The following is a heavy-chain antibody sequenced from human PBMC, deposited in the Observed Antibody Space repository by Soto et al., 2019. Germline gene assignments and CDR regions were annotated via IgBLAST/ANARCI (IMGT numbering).Heavy chain of an antibody. CDR3: ARGPIRRATTVTTPPNY. CDR2: ISTYNGNT. J-gene: IGHJ4*02. CDR1: GYTFTTYG. V-gene: IGHV1-18*01. Sequence: QVQLVQSGAEVKKPGASVKVSCKASGYTFTTYGITWVRQAPGQGLEWMGWISTYNGNTNYAQKLQGRGHMTTDTSTSTAYMELRSLRSDDTAVYYCARGPIRRATTVTTPPNYWGQGTLVTVSS. D-gene: IGHD4-17*01.